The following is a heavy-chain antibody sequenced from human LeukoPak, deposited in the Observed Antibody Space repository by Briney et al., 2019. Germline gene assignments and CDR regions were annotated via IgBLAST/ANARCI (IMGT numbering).Heavy chain of an antibody. D-gene: IGHD5-12*01. J-gene: IGHJ4*02. Sequence: ASVTVSFKASGYTFTVYYMHWVRQAPGQGLEWMGWISPSSGGTNYAQKFQGRVTMTRDTSISTAYMELSRLRSDDTAVYYCARSDRIVATTDFDYWGQGTLVTVSS. V-gene: IGHV1-2*02. CDR3: ARSDRIVATTDFDY. CDR2: ISPSSGGT. CDR1: GYTFTVYY.